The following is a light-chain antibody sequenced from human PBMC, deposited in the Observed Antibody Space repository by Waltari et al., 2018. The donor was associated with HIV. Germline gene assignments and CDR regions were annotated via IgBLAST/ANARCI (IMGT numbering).Light chain of an antibody. CDR2: DAS. J-gene: IGKJ2*01. Sequence: EAVMTQSPATLSVSPGERATLSCRASQSVSTNLAWYQQKPGQAPRLLIYDASTGVTGLPARFSGSGSGTEFTLTISSLQSEDFALYYCQQYKNWPLYTFGQGTKLEI. V-gene: IGKV3-15*01. CDR3: QQYKNWPLYT. CDR1: QSVSTN.